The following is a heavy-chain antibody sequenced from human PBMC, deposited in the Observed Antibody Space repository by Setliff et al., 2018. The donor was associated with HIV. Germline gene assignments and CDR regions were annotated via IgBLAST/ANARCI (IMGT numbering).Heavy chain of an antibody. V-gene: IGHV5-51*01. D-gene: IGHD1-26*01. CDR2: IYPGDSDI. CDR1: EYSFTNNW. CDR3: ARAGRGGGSYWTFDY. Sequence: SCKGSEYSFTNNWIGWARQMPGKGLEWMGIIYPGDSDIRYSPSFQGQVTISADKAISTAYLQWSSLKASDTGMYYCARAGRGGGSYWTFDYWGQGTLVTVSS. J-gene: IGHJ4*02.